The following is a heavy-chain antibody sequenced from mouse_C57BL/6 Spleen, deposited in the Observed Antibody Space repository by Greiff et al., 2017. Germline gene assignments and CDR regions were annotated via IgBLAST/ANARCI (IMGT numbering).Heavy chain of an antibody. CDR1: GFNINDYY. V-gene: IGHV14-2*01. D-gene: IGHD1-1*01. CDR2: VDPEDGDT. Sequence: LVESGAELVKPGASVKLSCTASGFNINDYYMHWVKQRTEQGLEWIGRVDPEDGDTTYAPKFQGKAAITADTPSNTAYLQLSRLTSEDTAVYYCARSDYYGSSYGWFAYWGQGTLVTVSA. CDR3: ARSDYYGSSYGWFAY. J-gene: IGHJ3*01.